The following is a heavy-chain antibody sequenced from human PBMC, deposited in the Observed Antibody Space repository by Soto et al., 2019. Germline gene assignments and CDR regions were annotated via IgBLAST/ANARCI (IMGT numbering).Heavy chain of an antibody. V-gene: IGHV4-39*01. Sequence: SETLSLTCTVSGGSISSSSYYWGWIRQPPGKGLEWIGSIYYSGSTYYNPSLKSRVTISVDTSKNQFSLKLSSVTAADTVVYYCASQITMVRGVSSKGLYYYYYMDVWGKGTTVTVSS. CDR3: ASQITMVRGVSSKGLYYYYYMDV. CDR1: GGSISSSSYY. J-gene: IGHJ6*03. CDR2: IYYSGST. D-gene: IGHD3-10*01.